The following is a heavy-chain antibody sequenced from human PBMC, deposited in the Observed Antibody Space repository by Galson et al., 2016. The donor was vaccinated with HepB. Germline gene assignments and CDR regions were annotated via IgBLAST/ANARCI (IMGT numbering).Heavy chain of an antibody. CDR1: AYTFTTYY. D-gene: IGHD6-13*01. Sequence: SVKVSCKASAYTFTTYYIHWVRQAPGQGLEWMGIINPSGGTTNEPQKFQGRVTMTRDTATSTVYMELSSLTSEDTAVYYCARGAATRYYYYYYAMDVWGQGTTVTVSS. J-gene: IGHJ6*02. CDR2: INPSGGTT. V-gene: IGHV1-46*01. CDR3: ARGAATRYYYYYYAMDV.